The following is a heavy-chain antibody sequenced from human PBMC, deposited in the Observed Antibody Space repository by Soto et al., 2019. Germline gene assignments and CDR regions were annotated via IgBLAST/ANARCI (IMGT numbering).Heavy chain of an antibody. D-gene: IGHD3-10*01. CDR1: GFTFSSYA. J-gene: IGHJ4*02. Sequence: GGSLRLSCAASGFTFSSYAMSWVRQAPGKGLEWVSAISGSGGSTYYADSVKGRFTISRDNSKNTLYLQMNSLRAEDTAVYYSSSKRPPMVGGVIYYFDYWGQGTLVTVS. V-gene: IGHV3-23*01. CDR3: SSKRPPMVGGVIYYFDY. CDR2: ISGSGGST.